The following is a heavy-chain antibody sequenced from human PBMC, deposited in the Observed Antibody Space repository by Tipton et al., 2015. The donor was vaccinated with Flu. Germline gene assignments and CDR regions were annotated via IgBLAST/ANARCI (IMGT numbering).Heavy chain of an antibody. Sequence: LRLSCTVSGGSISSSSYYWGWIRQPPGEGLEWIGSIYYSGSTYYNPSLKSRVTISVDTSKNQFSLKLSSVTAADTAVYYCARGVDSSGWYDYWGQGTLVTVSS. CDR1: GGSISSSSYY. J-gene: IGHJ4*02. CDR2: IYYSGST. CDR3: ARGVDSSGWYDY. D-gene: IGHD6-19*01. V-gene: IGHV4-39*07.